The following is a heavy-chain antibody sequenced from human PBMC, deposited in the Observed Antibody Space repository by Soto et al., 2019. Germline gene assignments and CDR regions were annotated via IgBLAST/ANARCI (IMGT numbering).Heavy chain of an antibody. Sequence: VGSLRLSCVASGFTFSNYWFHWVRQAPGKGLVWVSRLNKDGSRTDYADSVKGRFTIFRDNARNTLYLQINSLRAEDTAVYYCGRDLGGVGSYWGQGTLVTVSS. CDR1: GFTFSNYW. CDR2: LNKDGSRT. J-gene: IGHJ4*02. CDR3: GRDLGGVGSY. V-gene: IGHV3-74*01. D-gene: IGHD3-16*01.